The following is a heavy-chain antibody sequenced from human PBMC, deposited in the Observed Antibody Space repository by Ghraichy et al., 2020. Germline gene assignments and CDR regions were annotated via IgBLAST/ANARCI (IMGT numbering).Heavy chain of an antibody. Sequence: SETLSLTCTVSGGSISSSSYYWGWIRQPPGKGLEWIGSIYYSGSTYYNPSLKSRVTISVDTSKNQFSLKLSSVTAADTAVYYCARHVRSDIVVVVAANYFDYWGQGTLVTVSS. D-gene: IGHD2-15*01. CDR3: ARHVRSDIVVVVAANYFDY. CDR2: IYYSGST. J-gene: IGHJ4*02. V-gene: IGHV4-39*01. CDR1: GGSISSSSYY.